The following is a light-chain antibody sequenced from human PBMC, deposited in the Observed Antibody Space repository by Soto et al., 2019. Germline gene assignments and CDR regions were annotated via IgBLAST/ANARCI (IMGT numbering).Light chain of an antibody. CDR3: TSYTSVTIVI. Sequence: QSVLTQPASVSGSPGQSITISCTGSNSDIGGYNSVSWYQQHPGKAPKLLIFGVTNRPSGVSGRFSGSKSGNTASLTISALQAEDEADYYCTSYTSVTIVIFGGGTQRTVL. J-gene: IGLJ2*01. V-gene: IGLV2-14*01. CDR2: GVT. CDR1: NSDIGGYNS.